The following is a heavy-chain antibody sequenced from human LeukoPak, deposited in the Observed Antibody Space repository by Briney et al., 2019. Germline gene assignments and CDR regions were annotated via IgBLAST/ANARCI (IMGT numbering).Heavy chain of an antibody. V-gene: IGHV1-46*01. CDR3: ARDQEGFDY. CDR2: IYPRDGST. CDR1: GYTYTSNY. Sequence: ASVKVSCKASGYTYTSNYIHWVRQAPGQGLEWMGMIYPRDGSTSYAQKFQGRVTVTRDTSTSTVHMELSGLRSEDTAVYYCARDQEGFDYWGQGTLVTVSS. J-gene: IGHJ4*02.